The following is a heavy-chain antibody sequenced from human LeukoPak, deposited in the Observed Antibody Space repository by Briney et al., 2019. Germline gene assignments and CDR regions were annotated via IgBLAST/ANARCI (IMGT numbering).Heavy chain of an antibody. CDR2: IYHSGST. CDR3: ARDNSSGSFDY. V-gene: IGHV4-39*07. Sequence: PSETLSLTCTVSGGSISSSSYYWGWIRQPPGKGLEWIGEIYHSGSTNYNPSLKSRVTISVDKSKNQFSLKLSSVTAADTAVYYCARDNSSGSFDYWGQGTLVTVSS. CDR1: GGSISSSSYY. D-gene: IGHD3-22*01. J-gene: IGHJ4*02.